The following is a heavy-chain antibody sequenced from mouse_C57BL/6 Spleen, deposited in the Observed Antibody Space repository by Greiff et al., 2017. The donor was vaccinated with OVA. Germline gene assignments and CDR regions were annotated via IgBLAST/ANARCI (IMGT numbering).Heavy chain of an antibody. CDR1: GFTFSDYG. CDR2: ISSGSSTI. J-gene: IGHJ4*01. CDR3: ARGPDGYAMVY. V-gene: IGHV5-17*01. Sequence: EVHLVESGGGLVKPGGSLKLSCAASGFTFSDYGMHWVRQAPEKGLEWVAYISSGSSTIYYAETVKGRFTISRDNAMNTLFLQMTSLRSEDTAMYYCARGPDGYAMVYGCQGTSVTVSS.